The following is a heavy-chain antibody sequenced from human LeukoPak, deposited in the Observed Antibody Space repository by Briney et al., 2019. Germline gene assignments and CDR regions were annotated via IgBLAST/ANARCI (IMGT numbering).Heavy chain of an antibody. J-gene: IGHJ4*02. CDR2: IYYSGST. D-gene: IGHD3-16*02. V-gene: IGHV4-39*01. CDR1: GGSISSSSYY. Sequence: PSETVSLTCTVSGGSISSSSYYWGWIRQPPGKGLEWIGSIYYSGSTYYNPSLKSRVTISVDTSKNQFSLKLSSVTAADTAVYYCARQYDYVWGSYRATFDYWGQGTLVTVSS. CDR3: ARQYDYVWGSYRATFDY.